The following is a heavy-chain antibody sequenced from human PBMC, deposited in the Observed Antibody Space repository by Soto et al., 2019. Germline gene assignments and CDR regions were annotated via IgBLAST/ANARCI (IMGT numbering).Heavy chain of an antibody. CDR1: GGSISSGDYY. D-gene: IGHD3-3*01. CDR3: AGTNYDFWSGYVYYYYGMDV. CDR2: IYYSGST. Sequence: SETLCLTCTVSGGSISSGDYYWSWIRQPPGKGLEWIGYIYYSGSTYYNPSLKSRVTISVDTSKNQFSLKLSSVTAADTAVYYCAGTNYDFWSGYVYYYYGMDVWGQGTTVTVSS. V-gene: IGHV4-30-4*01. J-gene: IGHJ6*02.